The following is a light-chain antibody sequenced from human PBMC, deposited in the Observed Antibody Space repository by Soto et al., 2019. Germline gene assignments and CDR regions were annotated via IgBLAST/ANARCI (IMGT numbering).Light chain of an antibody. J-gene: IGLJ3*02. V-gene: IGLV4-60*02. CDR2: VEGSGSY. Sequence: QSVLTQSSSASASLGSSVKLTCTLSSGHSTYIIAWHQQQPGKAPRYLMKVEGSGSYNKGSGVPDRFSGSSSGADRYLTISNVQCEDEADYYCETWDSRPWVFGGGTKLTVL. CDR3: ETWDSRPWV. CDR1: SGHSTYI.